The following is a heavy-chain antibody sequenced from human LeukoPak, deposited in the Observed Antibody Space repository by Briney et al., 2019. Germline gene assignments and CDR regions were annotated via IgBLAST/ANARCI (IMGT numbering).Heavy chain of an antibody. CDR3: ARNGGVATISNWFDP. D-gene: IGHD5-12*01. Sequence: ASVKVSCKASGGTFSSYAISWVRQAPGQGLEWMGGIIPIFGTANYAQKFQGRVTITADESTSTAYMELSSLRSEDTAVYYCARNGGVATISNWFDPWGQGTLATVSS. CDR1: GGTFSSYA. V-gene: IGHV1-69*13. J-gene: IGHJ5*02. CDR2: IIPIFGTA.